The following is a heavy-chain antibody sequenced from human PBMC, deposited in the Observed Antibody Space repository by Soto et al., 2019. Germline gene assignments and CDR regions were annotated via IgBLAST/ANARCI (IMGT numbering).Heavy chain of an antibody. D-gene: IGHD6-13*01. J-gene: IGHJ6*02. Sequence: EVQLVQSGAEVKKPGESLKISCKGSGYSFTSYWIGWVRQMPGKGLEWMGIIYPGDSDTRYSPSFQGQVTISADKSISTAYLQWSSLKASDTAIYYCAGTAAAGKYYYGVGVWGQGTTVTVSS. CDR3: AGTAAAGKYYYGVGV. V-gene: IGHV5-51*01. CDR2: IYPGDSDT. CDR1: GYSFTSYW.